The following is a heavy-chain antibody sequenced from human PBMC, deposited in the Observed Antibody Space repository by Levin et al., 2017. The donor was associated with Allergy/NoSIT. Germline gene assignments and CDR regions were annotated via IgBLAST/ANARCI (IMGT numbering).Heavy chain of an antibody. J-gene: IGHJ6*02. CDR1: GFTFSSDT. Sequence: GESLKISCVASGFTFSSDTMNWVRQAPGKGLEWVSSISSSSYYIYYADSVKGRFTISRDNAKNSLYLQMKSLRAEDTAVYYCAVDSSGWYTLSYYYGMDVWGQGTTVTVSS. D-gene: IGHD6-19*01. CDR2: ISSSSYYI. CDR3: AVDSSGWYTLSYYYGMDV. V-gene: IGHV3-21*01.